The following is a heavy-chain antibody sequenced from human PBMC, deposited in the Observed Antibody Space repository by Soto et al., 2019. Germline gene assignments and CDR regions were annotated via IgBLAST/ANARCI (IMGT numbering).Heavy chain of an antibody. CDR1: TGSISSGNW. D-gene: IGHD6-13*01. CDR3: ARVFSSGSWWMYYCDF. Sequence: QVQLRESGPGLVEASGTLSLTCEVSTGSISSGNWWRWVRQPPGKGLEWIGEIYYTGATNYNPSLKSRITMTMDKSKDHFSLSLRSATAADTAVYYCARVFSSGSWWMYYCDFWGQGTLVSVSS. CDR2: IYYTGAT. J-gene: IGHJ4*02. V-gene: IGHV4-4*02.